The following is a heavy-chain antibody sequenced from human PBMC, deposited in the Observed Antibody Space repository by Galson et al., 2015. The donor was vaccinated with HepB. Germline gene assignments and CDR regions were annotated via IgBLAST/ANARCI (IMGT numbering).Heavy chain of an antibody. J-gene: IGHJ6*02. CDR3: ARGPYDLWDGYYRIDVVYYYYAMDV. D-gene: IGHD3-3*01. CDR1: GYSFSTYA. V-gene: IGHV7-4-1*02. CDR2: INTNTGNP. Sequence: SVKVSCKASGYSFSTYAMNWVRQAPGQGLEWMGWINTNTGNPTYAQGFTGRFVFSLDTSVSTAYLQISSLKADDTAVYYCARGPYDLWDGYYRIDVVYYYYAMDVWGQGTTVTVSS.